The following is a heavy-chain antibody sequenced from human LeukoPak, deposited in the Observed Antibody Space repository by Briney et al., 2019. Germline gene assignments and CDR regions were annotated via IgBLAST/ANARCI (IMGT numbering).Heavy chain of an antibody. V-gene: IGHV3-48*01. CDR2: ISPSSSAI. D-gene: IGHD2-2*01. Sequence: PGGSLRLSCAASGFTFSSHSVNWVRQAPGKGLEWISYISPSSSAIYYADSVKGRFTISRDNAKNSLYLQMNILRAEDTAVYYCARCAGYCSSTSPSYFDYWGQGTLVTVSS. J-gene: IGHJ4*02. CDR1: GFTFSSHS. CDR3: ARCAGYCSSTSPSYFDY.